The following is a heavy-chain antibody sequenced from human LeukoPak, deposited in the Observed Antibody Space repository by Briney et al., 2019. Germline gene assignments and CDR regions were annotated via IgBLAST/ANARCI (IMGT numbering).Heavy chain of an antibody. V-gene: IGHV1-46*01. CDR2: INPSGGST. D-gene: IGHD1-26*01. Sequence: GASVKVSCKASGYTFTSYYMHWVRQAPGQGLEWMGIINPSGGSTSYAQKFQGRVTMTRDMSTSTVYMELSSLRSEDTAVYYCARVIVGAHVADYWGQGTLVTVSS. CDR1: GYTFTSYY. J-gene: IGHJ4*02. CDR3: ARVIVGAHVADY.